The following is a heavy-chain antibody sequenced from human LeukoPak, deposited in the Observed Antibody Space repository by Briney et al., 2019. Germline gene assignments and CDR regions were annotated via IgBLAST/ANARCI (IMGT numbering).Heavy chain of an antibody. D-gene: IGHD5-12*01. CDR3: TTIGYSRYDLNY. J-gene: IGHJ4*02. V-gene: IGHV3-15*01. CDR1: GFTFSNAW. CDR2: IKSKTAGETT. Sequence: GGSLRLSCAASGFTFSNAWMSWVRQAPGKGLEWVGRIKSKTAGETTDYAAPVKGRSPISRDDSKNTLYLQMNSLKTEDTAVYYCTTIGYSRYDLNYWGPGSLVTVSS.